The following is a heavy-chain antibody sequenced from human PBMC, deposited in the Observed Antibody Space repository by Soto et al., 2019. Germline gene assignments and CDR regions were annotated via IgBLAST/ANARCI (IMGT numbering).Heavy chain of an antibody. CDR3: AREGFRYSGSYYNPISYYYYGMDV. CDR1: GFTFSSYW. Sequence: GGSLRLSCAASGFTFSSYWMHWVRQAPGKGLVWVSRINSDGSSTSYADSVKGRFTISRDNAKNTLYLQMNSLRAEDTAVYYCAREGFRYSGSYYNPISYYYYGMDVWGQGTTVTVSS. V-gene: IGHV3-74*01. CDR2: INSDGSST. J-gene: IGHJ6*02. D-gene: IGHD1-26*01.